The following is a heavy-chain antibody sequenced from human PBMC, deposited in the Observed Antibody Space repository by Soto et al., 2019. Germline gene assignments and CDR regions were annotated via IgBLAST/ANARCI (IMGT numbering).Heavy chain of an antibody. CDR2: IIPIFGTA. D-gene: IGHD1-1*01. Sequence: QVQLVQSGAEVKKPGSSVQVSCQASGGTFSSYAISWVRQAPGPGLEWMGGIIPIFGTANYAQKFQSRVTITAHESTSTAYMELSRLRSQDTAVYYCAIKSSRPDTTFFDYWGQGTLVTVSS. CDR3: AIKSSRPDTTFFDY. J-gene: IGHJ4*02. V-gene: IGHV1-69*01. CDR1: GGTFSSYA.